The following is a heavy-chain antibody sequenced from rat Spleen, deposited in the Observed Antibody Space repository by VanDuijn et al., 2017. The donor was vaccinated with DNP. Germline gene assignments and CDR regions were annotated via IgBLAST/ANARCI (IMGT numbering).Heavy chain of an antibody. Sequence: EVQLQESGPGLVKPSQSLSLTCSVTAYSITTNYWGWIRKFPGNKMEWIGHISYSGGTSYNPSPKSRISIPRDTSKNQFFLHLNSLTTEDTATYYCERYTTGVDYWGQGVMVTVSS. CDR2: ISYSGGT. D-gene: IGHD1-11*01. V-gene: IGHV3-1*01. CDR3: ERYTTGVDY. CDR1: AYSITTNY. J-gene: IGHJ2*01.